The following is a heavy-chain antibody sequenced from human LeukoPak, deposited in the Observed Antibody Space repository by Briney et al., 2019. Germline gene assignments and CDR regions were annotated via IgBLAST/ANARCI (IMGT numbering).Heavy chain of an antibody. D-gene: IGHD3-10*01. Sequence: PGGSLRLSCAASGFTFSSYWMSWVRQAPGKGLEWVANIKQDGSEKYYVDSVKGRFTISRDNAKNSLYLQMNSLRAEDTAVYYCARVGPKGFGEFLDYWGQGTLVTVSS. J-gene: IGHJ4*02. CDR1: GFTFSSYW. V-gene: IGHV3-7*01. CDR3: ARVGPKGFGEFLDY. CDR2: IKQDGSEK.